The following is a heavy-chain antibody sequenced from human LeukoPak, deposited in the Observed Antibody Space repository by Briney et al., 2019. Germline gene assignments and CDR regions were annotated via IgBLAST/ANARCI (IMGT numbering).Heavy chain of an antibody. D-gene: IGHD6-6*01. CDR1: GFTFSSYD. CDR3: ARAKDSSSSGDAFDI. J-gene: IGHJ3*02. CDR2: TGTAGDT. V-gene: IGHV3-13*01. Sequence: GGSLRLPCAASGFTFSSYDMHWVRQATGKGLEWVSGTGTAGDTYYPGSVKGQFTISRENAKNSLYLQMNSLRAGDTAVYYCARAKDSSSSGDAFDIWGQGTMVTVSS.